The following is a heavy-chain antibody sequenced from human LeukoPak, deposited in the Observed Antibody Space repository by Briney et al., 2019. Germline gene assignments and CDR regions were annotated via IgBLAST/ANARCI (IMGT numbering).Heavy chain of an antibody. CDR3: AGVAGFYWNSDSFDY. CDR1: GYTFTTSG. J-gene: IGHJ4*02. CDR2: ISAYNGQT. D-gene: IGHD1-7*01. Sequence: ASVKVSCMASGYTFTTSGICWVRQAPGQGLEWMGWISAYNGQTNYAQKVQGRVTMTTDTSTKTVYMELRSLGSDDTAVYYCAGVAGFYWNSDSFDYWGQGTQVTVSS. V-gene: IGHV1-18*01.